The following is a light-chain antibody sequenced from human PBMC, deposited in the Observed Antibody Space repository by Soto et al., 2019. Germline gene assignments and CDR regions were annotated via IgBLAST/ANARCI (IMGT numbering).Light chain of an antibody. V-gene: IGKV3-11*01. CDR1: QSVSSY. CDR3: QQRSNRPVT. CDR2: DAS. Sequence: EIVLTQSPATLSLSPGERATLSCRASQSVSSYLVWYQQKPGQAPRVLISDASNRATGIPPRFSGSGSGTDFTLTISSLEPEDSAVDYCQQRSNRPVTFGGGTKVEIK. J-gene: IGKJ4*01.